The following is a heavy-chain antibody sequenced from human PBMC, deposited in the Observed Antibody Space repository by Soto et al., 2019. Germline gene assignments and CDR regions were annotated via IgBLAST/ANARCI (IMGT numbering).Heavy chain of an antibody. CDR2: ISAHNGNT. CDR3: ARELHDVWGSYRFQFDY. CDR1: GYTFTSYG. J-gene: IGHJ4*02. V-gene: IGHV1-18*01. Sequence: QVQLVQSGAEVKKPGASVKVSCKASGYTFTSYGISWVRQAPGQGLEWMGWISAHNGNTNYAQKLQGRVTMTTDTSTSTAYMELRSLRSDDTAVYYCARELHDVWGSYRFQFDYWGQGTLVTVSS. D-gene: IGHD3-16*02.